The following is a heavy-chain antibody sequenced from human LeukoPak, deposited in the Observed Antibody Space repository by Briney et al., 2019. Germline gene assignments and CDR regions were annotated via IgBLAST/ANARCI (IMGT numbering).Heavy chain of an antibody. CDR3: AKDGIPVAAAVPYNWFDP. J-gene: IGHJ5*02. D-gene: IGHD6-13*01. CDR1: GFTFDDYA. Sequence: PGGSLRLSCAASGFTFDDYAMHWVRQAPGKGLEWVSGISWNSGSIGYADSVKGIFTISRDNAKNSLYLKMNSLRDEDTALYYCAKDGIPVAAAVPYNWFDPWGQGTLVTVSS. CDR2: ISWNSGSI. V-gene: IGHV3-9*01.